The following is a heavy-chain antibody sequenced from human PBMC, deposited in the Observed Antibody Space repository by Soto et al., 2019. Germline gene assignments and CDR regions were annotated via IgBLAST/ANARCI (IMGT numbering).Heavy chain of an antibody. CDR2: IYWNDEA. CDR3: AHRIAAPGRTLDY. J-gene: IGHJ4*02. D-gene: IGHD6-13*01. Sequence: QITLEESGPTLVRPTQTLTLTCTVSGFSLSTDAVGVAWIRQPPGKALEWLALIYWNDEARYKSSLNNRLTITKDTSKNQVGLTMTDMAPLDTATYFCAHRIAAPGRTLDYWGQGILVTVSS. V-gene: IGHV2-5*01. CDR1: GFSLSTDAVG.